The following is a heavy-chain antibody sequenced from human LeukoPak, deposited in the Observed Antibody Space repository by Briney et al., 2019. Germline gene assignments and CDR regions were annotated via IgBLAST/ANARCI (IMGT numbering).Heavy chain of an antibody. D-gene: IGHD6-19*01. V-gene: IGHV3-23*01. CDR1: GFTFSNYY. CDR3: AKDIAVAGNY. CDR2: ISGSGGST. J-gene: IGHJ4*02. Sequence: GGSLRPSCAASGFTFSNYYMSWIRQAPGKGLEWVSAISGSGGSTYYADSVKGRFPTSRDNSKNTLYLQMNSLRAEDTAVYYCAKDIAVAGNYWGQGTLVTVSS.